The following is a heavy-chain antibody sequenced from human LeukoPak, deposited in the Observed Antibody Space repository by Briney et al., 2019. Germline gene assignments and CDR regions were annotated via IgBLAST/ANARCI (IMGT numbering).Heavy chain of an antibody. CDR2: IYYSGST. V-gene: IGHV4-31*03. CDR3: ARVGGFIDY. Sequence: SQTLSLTCTVTGASVNSDSYYWSWIRQHPGKGLEWIGYIYYSGSTYYNPSLKSRVTISVDTSKNQFSLKLSSVTAADTAVYYCARVGGFIDYWGQGTLVTVSS. CDR1: GASVNSDSYY. D-gene: IGHD2-15*01. J-gene: IGHJ4*02.